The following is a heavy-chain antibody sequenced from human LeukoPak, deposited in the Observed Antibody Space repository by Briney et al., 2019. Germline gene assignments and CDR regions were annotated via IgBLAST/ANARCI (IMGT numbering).Heavy chain of an antibody. V-gene: IGHV4-59*01. Sequence: PSETLSLTCTVSGGSISSYYWSWIRQPPGKGLEWIGYIHYSGSTNYNPSLKSRVTISVDTSKNQFSLKLSSVTAADTAVYYCARHPTTTYYYDSSGYFDYWGQGTLVTVSS. CDR2: IHYSGST. CDR1: GGSISSYY. CDR3: ARHPTTTYYYDSSGYFDY. J-gene: IGHJ4*02. D-gene: IGHD3-22*01.